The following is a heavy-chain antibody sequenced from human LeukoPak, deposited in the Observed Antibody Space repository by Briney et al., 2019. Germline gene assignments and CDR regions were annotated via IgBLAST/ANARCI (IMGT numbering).Heavy chain of an antibody. CDR3: ARELGFSNWYLDY. Sequence: SETLSLTCTVSGGSISSGAYYWGWIRQPPGKGLEWIGSMYYSGSTYYNPSLKSRVTISVDTSKNQFSLKLTSVTAADTAVYYCARELGFSNWYLDYWGQGTLVTVSS. CDR1: GGSISSGAYY. V-gene: IGHV4-39*07. J-gene: IGHJ4*02. CDR2: MYYSGST. D-gene: IGHD1-1*01.